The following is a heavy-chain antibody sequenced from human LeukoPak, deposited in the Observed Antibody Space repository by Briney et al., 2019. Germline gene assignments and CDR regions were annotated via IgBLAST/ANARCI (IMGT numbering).Heavy chain of an antibody. CDR1: GDSFSSNSAA. CDR3: ARDWSPSGYVMYYFDY. CDR2: TYYRSKWYN. D-gene: IGHD5-12*01. Sequence: SQTLSLTCALSGDSFSSNSAAWNWIRQSPSRGLEWLGRTYYRSKWYNDYAVSVKSRITINPDTSKNQFSLQLNSVTPEDTAVYYCARDWSPSGYVMYYFDYWGQGTLVTVSS. V-gene: IGHV6-1*01. J-gene: IGHJ4*02.